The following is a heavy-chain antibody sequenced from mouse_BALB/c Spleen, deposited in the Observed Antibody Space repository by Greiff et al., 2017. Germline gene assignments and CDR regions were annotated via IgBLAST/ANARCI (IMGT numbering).Heavy chain of an antibody. J-gene: IGHJ2*01. CDR2: IWGDGST. CDR3: ARDPFYYYGSRPFDY. D-gene: IGHD1-1*01. V-gene: IGHV2-6-7*01. Sequence: QVQLKESGPGLVAPSQSLSITCTVSGFSLTGYGVNWVRQPPGKGLEWLGMIWGDGSTDYNSALKSRLSISKDNSKSQVFLKMNSLQTDDTARYYCARDPFYYYGSRPFDYWGQGTTLTVSS. CDR1: GFSLTGYG.